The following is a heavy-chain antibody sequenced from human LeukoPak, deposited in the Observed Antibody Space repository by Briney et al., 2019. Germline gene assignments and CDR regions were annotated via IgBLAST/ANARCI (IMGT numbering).Heavy chain of an antibody. CDR2: IKQDGSEK. Sequence: GGSLRLSCAASGFTFSSYWMSWVRQAPGKGLEWVANIKQDGSEKYYVDSVKGRFTISRDNAKNSLYLQMNSLRAEDTAVYYCARDLNECGGDCYSIDYWGQGTLVTVSS. V-gene: IGHV3-7*01. J-gene: IGHJ4*02. CDR1: GFTFSSYW. CDR3: ARDLNECGGDCYSIDY. D-gene: IGHD2-21*01.